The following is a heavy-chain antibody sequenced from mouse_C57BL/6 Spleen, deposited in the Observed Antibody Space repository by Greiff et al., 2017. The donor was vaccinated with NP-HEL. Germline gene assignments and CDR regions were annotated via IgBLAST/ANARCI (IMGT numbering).Heavy chain of an antibody. Sequence: EVQGVESGGGLVKPGGSLKLSCAASGFTFSDYGMHWVRQAPEKGLEWVAYISSGSSTIYYADTVKGRFTISRDNAKNNLFLQMTSLRSEDTDMYYCARRRDYDGFAYWGQGTLVTVSA. CDR3: ARRRDYDGFAY. J-gene: IGHJ3*01. CDR1: GFTFSDYG. D-gene: IGHD2-4*01. CDR2: ISSGSSTI. V-gene: IGHV5-17*01.